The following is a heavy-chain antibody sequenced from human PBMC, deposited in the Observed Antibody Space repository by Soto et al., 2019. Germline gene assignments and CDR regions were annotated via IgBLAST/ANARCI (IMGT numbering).Heavy chain of an antibody. Sequence: QVQLVESGGGVVQPGRSLRLSCAASGFTFSSYGMHWVRQAPGKGLEWVAVIWYDGSNKYYADSVKGRFTISRDNSKNTLYLQMNSLRAEDTAVYYCARDLNRGSGWYLGSYYFDDWGQGTLVTVSS. CDR3: ARDLNRGSGWYLGSYYFDD. D-gene: IGHD6-19*01. V-gene: IGHV3-33*01. CDR2: IWYDGSNK. J-gene: IGHJ4*02. CDR1: GFTFSSYG.